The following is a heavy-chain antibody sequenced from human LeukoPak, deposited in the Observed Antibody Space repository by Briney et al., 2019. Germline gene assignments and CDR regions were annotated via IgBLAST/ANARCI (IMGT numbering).Heavy chain of an antibody. V-gene: IGHV1-2*02. D-gene: IGHD3-22*01. Sequence: ASVKVSCKASGYIFTGYYIHWVRQAPGQGLEWMGWINPNSGGTNYAQKFQGRVTMTRDTSISTAYMELSRLRSDDTAVYYCARDLLEAYYDSSGLDAFDIWGQGTMVTVSS. CDR2: INPNSGGT. CDR3: ARDLLEAYYDSSGLDAFDI. CDR1: GYIFTGYY. J-gene: IGHJ3*02.